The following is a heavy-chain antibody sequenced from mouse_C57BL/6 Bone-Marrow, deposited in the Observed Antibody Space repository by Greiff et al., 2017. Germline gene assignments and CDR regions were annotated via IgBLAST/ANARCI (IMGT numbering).Heavy chain of an antibody. J-gene: IGHJ2*01. CDR3: TTLYYGGY. CDR1: GFNIKDDY. CDR2: IDPENGDT. Sequence: EVQLQQSGAELVRPGASVKLSCTASGFNIKDDYMHWVKQRPEQGLEWIGWIDPENGDTEYASKFQGKATITADTASNTAYLQLSSLTSEDTAVYYCTTLYYGGYWGQGTTLTVSS. V-gene: IGHV14-4*01. D-gene: IGHD1-1*02.